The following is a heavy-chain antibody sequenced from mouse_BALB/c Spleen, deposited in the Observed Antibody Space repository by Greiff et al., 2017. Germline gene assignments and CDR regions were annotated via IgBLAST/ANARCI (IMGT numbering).Heavy chain of an antibody. CDR3: ASRGNDYDGEWFAY. CDR1: GFTFSSYA. Sequence: EVKVVESGGGLVKPGGSLKLSCAASGFTFSSYAMSWVRQTPEKRLEWVATISSGGSYTYYPDSVKGRFTISRDNAKNTLYLQMSSLRSEDTAMYYCASRGNDYDGEWFAYWGQGTLVTVSA. V-gene: IGHV5-9-3*01. J-gene: IGHJ3*01. D-gene: IGHD2-4*01. CDR2: ISSGGSYT.